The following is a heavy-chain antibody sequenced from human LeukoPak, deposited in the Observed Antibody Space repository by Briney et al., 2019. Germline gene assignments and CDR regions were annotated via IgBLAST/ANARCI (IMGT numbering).Heavy chain of an antibody. CDR2: IYWNSDTV. D-gene: IGHD1-14*01. Sequence: GRSLRLSCAASGFTFDDYAMHWVRQVPGKGLEWVSGIYWNSDTVGYADSVKGRFTISRDNAKNSLYLQMNSLRAEDTAVYYCARTKPHYYYYGMDVWGQGTTVTVSS. J-gene: IGHJ6*02. CDR3: ARTKPHYYYYGMDV. CDR1: GFTFDDYA. V-gene: IGHV3-9*01.